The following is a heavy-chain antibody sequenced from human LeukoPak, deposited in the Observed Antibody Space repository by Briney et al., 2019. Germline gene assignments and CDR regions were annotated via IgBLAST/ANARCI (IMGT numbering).Heavy chain of an antibody. CDR2: INPNSGGT. V-gene: IGHV1-2*02. CDR1: GYTFTGYY. Sequence: ASVKVSCKASGYTFTGYYMHWVRQAPGQGLEWMGWINPNSGGTNYAQKFQGRVTMSRDTSTSTTYMELSSLRFEDTAVYYCASRSLGDLDYWGQGTLVTVSS. J-gene: IGHJ4*02. CDR3: ASRSLGDLDY. D-gene: IGHD1-26*01.